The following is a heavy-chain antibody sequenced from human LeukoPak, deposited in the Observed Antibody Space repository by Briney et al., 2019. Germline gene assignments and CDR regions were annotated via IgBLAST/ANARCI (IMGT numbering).Heavy chain of an antibody. D-gene: IGHD1-26*01. CDR2: ISAGNGNT. CDR3: ARALGRIVGATIPNY. V-gene: IGHV1-3*01. J-gene: IGHJ4*02. Sequence: ASVKVSCKASGYTFTSYAMHWVRQAPGQRLEWMGWISAGNGNTKYSQKFQGRVTITRDTSASTAYMELSSLRSEDTAVYYCARALGRIVGATIPNYWGQGTLVTVSS. CDR1: GYTFTSYA.